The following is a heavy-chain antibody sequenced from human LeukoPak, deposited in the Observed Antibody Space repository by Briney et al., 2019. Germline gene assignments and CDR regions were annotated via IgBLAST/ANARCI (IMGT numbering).Heavy chain of an antibody. Sequence: GGSLRLSCAASGFTFSSYSMNWVRQAPGKGLEWVSYISSSSSTIYYADSVKGRFTISRDNAKNSLYLQMNSLRAEDTVVYYCAREGGYYDSSGYYCRSFDYWGQGTLVTVSS. J-gene: IGHJ4*02. D-gene: IGHD3-22*01. CDR1: GFTFSSYS. CDR3: AREGGYYDSSGYYCRSFDY. CDR2: ISSSSSTI. V-gene: IGHV3-48*01.